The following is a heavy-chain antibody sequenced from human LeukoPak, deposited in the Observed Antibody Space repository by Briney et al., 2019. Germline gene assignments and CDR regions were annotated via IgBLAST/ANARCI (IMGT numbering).Heavy chain of an antibody. CDR3: ARDRYYYDSSGFDY. D-gene: IGHD3-22*01. J-gene: IGHJ4*02. V-gene: IGHV4-61*02. CDR2: IYTSGST. Sequence: SETLSLTCTVSGGSISSGSYYWSWIRQAAGKGLEWIGRIYTSGSTDYNPSLKSRVTMSVDTSKNQFSLKLSSVTAADTAVYYCARDRYYYDSSGFDYWGQGTLVTVSS. CDR1: GGSISSGSYY.